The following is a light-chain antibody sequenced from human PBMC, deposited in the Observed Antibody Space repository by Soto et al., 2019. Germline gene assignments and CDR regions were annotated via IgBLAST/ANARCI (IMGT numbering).Light chain of an antibody. CDR3: CSNAGSYPFV. CDR2: DVD. J-gene: IGLJ1*01. CDR1: SSVVGGYNY. V-gene: IGLV2-11*01. Sequence: SALTQPRSVSGSPGQSVTISCTGTSSVVGGYNYVSWYQHHTGKAPKLMIYDVDKRPSGVPGRFSGSKSGNTASLTISGLQAEDEADYYCCSNAGSYPFVFGTGTKVTVL.